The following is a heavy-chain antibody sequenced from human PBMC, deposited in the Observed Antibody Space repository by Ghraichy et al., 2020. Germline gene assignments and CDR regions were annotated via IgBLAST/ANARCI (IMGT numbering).Heavy chain of an antibody. J-gene: IGHJ6*02. Sequence: GGSLRLSCEASGFTFSTYNMNWVRQAPGKGLEWVSYISSSSSTIYYADSVKGRFTISRDNAKNSLYLQMNSLRAEDTAVYYCARVRWGYDFYYYYGMDVWGQGTTVTVSS. V-gene: IGHV3-48*01. CDR2: ISSSSSTI. CDR1: GFTFSTYN. CDR3: ARVRWGYDFYYYYGMDV. D-gene: IGHD5-12*01.